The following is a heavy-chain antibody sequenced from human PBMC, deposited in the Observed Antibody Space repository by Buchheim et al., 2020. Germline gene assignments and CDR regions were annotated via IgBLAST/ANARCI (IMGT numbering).Heavy chain of an antibody. Sequence: QVQLQQWGAGLLKPSETLSLTCAVYGGSFSGYYWSWIRQPPGKGLEWIGEINHSGSTNYNPSLKSRVTISVDTSKNQFSLKLSSVTAADTAVYYCAGGGRTYYYGSGSYFTSRGPFDYWGQGTL. V-gene: IGHV4-34*01. J-gene: IGHJ4*02. CDR3: AGGGRTYYYGSGSYFTSRGPFDY. CDR2: INHSGST. D-gene: IGHD3-10*01. CDR1: GGSFSGYY.